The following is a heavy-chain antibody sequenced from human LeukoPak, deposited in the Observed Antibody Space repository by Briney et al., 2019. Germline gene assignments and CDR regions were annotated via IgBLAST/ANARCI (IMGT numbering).Heavy chain of an antibody. J-gene: IGHJ2*01. Sequence: GRSLRLSCAPSGFTFRNYGIHWVRQAPGKGLEWVAAISYDGTKKFYSDSGEGRFTISRDNSMNTLYLQINSLRAEDTALYFCARDADTTTRNWYFDLWSRGTLLTVSS. CDR3: ARDADTTTRNWYFDL. CDR2: ISYDGTKK. V-gene: IGHV3-30*03. CDR1: GFTFRNYG. D-gene: IGHD3-16*01.